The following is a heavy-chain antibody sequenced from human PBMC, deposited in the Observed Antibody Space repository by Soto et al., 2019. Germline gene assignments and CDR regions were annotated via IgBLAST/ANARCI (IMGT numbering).Heavy chain of an antibody. CDR3: AGTTSHQWYYMDV. CDR1: GDSVSSNSAA. V-gene: IGHV6-1*01. D-gene: IGHD1-7*01. J-gene: IGHJ6*03. Sequence: PSQTLSLTCAISGDSVSSNSAAWNWIRLSPSRGLEWLARTYYRSRWYNDYAVSVRSRITVNPDTSKNQFSLQLISVTPKDTAVYYCAGTTSHQWYYMDVWGKGTTVTVSS. CDR2: TYYRSRWYN.